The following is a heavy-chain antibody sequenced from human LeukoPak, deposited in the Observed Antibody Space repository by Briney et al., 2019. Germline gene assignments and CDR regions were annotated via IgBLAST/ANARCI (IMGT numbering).Heavy chain of an antibody. D-gene: IGHD3/OR15-3a*01. Sequence: KPGGSLRLSCAASGFTFSSYSMNWVHQAPGKGLEWVSSISSSSSYIYYADSVKGRFTISRDNAKNSLYLQMNSLRAEDTAVYYCARDPAEYDFWSGYHDYWGQGTLVTVSS. J-gene: IGHJ4*02. V-gene: IGHV3-21*01. CDR3: ARDPAEYDFWSGYHDY. CDR1: GFTFSSYS. CDR2: ISSSSSYI.